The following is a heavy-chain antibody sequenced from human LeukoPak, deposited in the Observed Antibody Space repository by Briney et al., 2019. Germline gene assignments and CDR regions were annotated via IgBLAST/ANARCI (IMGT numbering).Heavy chain of an antibody. D-gene: IGHD2-2*01. V-gene: IGHV3-30*01. Sequence: PGGSLRLSCAASGFTFSSYAMHWVRQAPGKGLEWVAVISYDGSNKYYADSVKGRFTISRDNSKNTLYLQMNSLRAEDTAVYYCARGGRVVPAAHLGDWGQGTLVTVSS. CDR2: ISYDGSNK. CDR3: ARGGRVVPAAHLGD. J-gene: IGHJ4*02. CDR1: GFTFSSYA.